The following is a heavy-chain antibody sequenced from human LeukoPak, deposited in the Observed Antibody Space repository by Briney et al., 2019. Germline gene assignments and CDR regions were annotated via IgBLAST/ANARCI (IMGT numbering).Heavy chain of an antibody. V-gene: IGHV3-13*01. D-gene: IGHD5-24*01. CDR2: LGTAGDT. CDR3: ARQNTPHGNFDY. CDR1: GFTLSNYA. J-gene: IGHJ4*02. Sequence: GGSLRLSCAASGFTLSNYAMHWVRQPAGEGLEWVSALGTAGDTFYPGSVKGRFTISRDNAKKSLFLQMNSLRAEDTAVYYCARQNTPHGNFDYWGQGTLVAVSS.